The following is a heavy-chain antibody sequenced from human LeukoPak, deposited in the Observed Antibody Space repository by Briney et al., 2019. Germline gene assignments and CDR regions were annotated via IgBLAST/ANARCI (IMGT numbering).Heavy chain of an antibody. CDR3: TRPIHYGGDY. CDR1: GFTFSGSA. V-gene: IGHV3-73*01. J-gene: IGHJ4*02. D-gene: IGHD4-17*01. Sequence: GGSLRLSCAASGFTFSGSAMHWVRQASGKGLEWVGRIRSKANSYATAYAASVKGRFTISRDDSKNTAYLQTNSLKTEDTAVYYCTRPIHYGGDYWGQGTLVTVSS. CDR2: IRSKANSYAT.